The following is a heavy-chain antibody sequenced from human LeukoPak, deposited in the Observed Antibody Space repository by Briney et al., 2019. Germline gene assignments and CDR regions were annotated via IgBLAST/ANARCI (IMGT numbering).Heavy chain of an antibody. Sequence: TPSETLSLTCAVSGYSISSGYYWGWIRQPPGKGLEWIGSIYHSGSTYYNLSLKSRVTISVDTSKNQFSLKLSSVTAADPAVSSCARYFSSTSCYRGTVDYGAREP. CDR3: ARYFSSTSCYRGTVDY. D-gene: IGHD2-2*02. CDR1: GYSISSGYY. CDR2: IYHSGST. J-gene: IGHJ4*02. V-gene: IGHV4-38-2*01.